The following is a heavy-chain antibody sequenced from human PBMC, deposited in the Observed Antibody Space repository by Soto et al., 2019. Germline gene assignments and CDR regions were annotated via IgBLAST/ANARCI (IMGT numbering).Heavy chain of an antibody. Sequence: EVQLLESGGGLVQPGGSLRLSCVTSGFTFSSCTMNWVRQAPGQGLEWVSSVRRSGAYYADSVKGRFTISRDNSRSTLYLQMDSLRAEDTAVYYRAKVLTDDNGWYHFDSWGQGTLVTVSS. V-gene: IGHV3-23*01. CDR1: GFTFSSCT. CDR2: VRRSGA. J-gene: IGHJ4*02. CDR3: AKVLTDDNGWYHFDS. D-gene: IGHD6-19*01.